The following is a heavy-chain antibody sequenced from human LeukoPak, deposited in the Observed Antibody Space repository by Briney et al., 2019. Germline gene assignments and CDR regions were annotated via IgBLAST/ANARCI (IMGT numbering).Heavy chain of an antibody. Sequence: PGGSLRLSCAASGFTFSSYSMNWVRQAAGKGLEWVSSISSSSSYTHYTAALKGRFTISRDNAKNSLYLQMNSLRPEDTAVYYCARRCSSTSCFDYWGHGTLVTVSS. CDR3: ARRCSSTSCFDY. CDR2: ISSSSSYT. CDR1: GFTFSSYS. J-gene: IGHJ4*01. D-gene: IGHD2-2*01. V-gene: IGHV3-21*01.